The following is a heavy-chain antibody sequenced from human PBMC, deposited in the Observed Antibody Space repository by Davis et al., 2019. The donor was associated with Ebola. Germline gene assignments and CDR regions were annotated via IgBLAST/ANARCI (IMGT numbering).Heavy chain of an antibody. J-gene: IGHJ2*01. D-gene: IGHD2-2*01. V-gene: IGHV1-2*02. Sequence: ASVKVSCKASGYTFTGYYMHWVRQAPGQGLEWMGWINPNSGGTNYAQKLQGRVTMTTDTSTSTAYMELRSLRSDDTAVYYCARTGRSVVPAPGGNFDLWGRGTLVTVSS. CDR1: GYTFTGYY. CDR2: INPNSGGT. CDR3: ARTGRSVVPAPGGNFDL.